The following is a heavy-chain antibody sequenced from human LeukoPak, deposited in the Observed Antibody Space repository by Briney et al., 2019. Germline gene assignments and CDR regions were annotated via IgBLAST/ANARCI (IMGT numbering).Heavy chain of an antibody. J-gene: IGHJ4*02. V-gene: IGHV5-10-1*01. CDR1: GYSSTSYW. D-gene: IGHD6-19*01. CDR2: IDPSDSYS. Sequence: GESLRISSKFAGYSSTSYWISWVRQMPGKGLEWMGRIDPSDSYSTYSPSFQGHVTISADRSISTAYLQWSSLKASDTAIYFCARAIGVAPRRGFDYWGQGTLVTVSS. CDR3: ARAIGVAPRRGFDY.